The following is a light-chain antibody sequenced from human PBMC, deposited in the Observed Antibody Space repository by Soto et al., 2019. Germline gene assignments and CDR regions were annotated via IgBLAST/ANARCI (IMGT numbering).Light chain of an antibody. CDR3: QQSSNRPST. J-gene: IGKJ1*01. Sequence: EIVSTQSAATLSVSPGERVTLSCRASQFISNSLAWYQQIPGQPPRLLIYGASTRAAGISARCSGSGSGIEFTLSIISLESEDFAVYYWQQSSNRPSTFGQRTKV. V-gene: IGKV3-15*01. CDR1: QFISNS. CDR2: GAS.